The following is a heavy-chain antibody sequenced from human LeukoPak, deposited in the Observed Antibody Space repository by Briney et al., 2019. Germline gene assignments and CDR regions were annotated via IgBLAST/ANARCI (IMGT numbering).Heavy chain of an antibody. J-gene: IGHJ4*02. CDR3: ARHDGAAGNDY. D-gene: IGHD6-13*01. CDR2: IYTSGST. V-gene: IGHV4-61*02. CDR1: GGSISSGSYY. Sequence: SQTLSLTCTVSGGSISSGSYYWRRIRQPAGTGLEWIGRIYTSGSTNYNPSLKSRVTISVDTSKNQFSLKLSSVTAADTAVYYCARHDGAAGNDYWGQGTLVTVSS.